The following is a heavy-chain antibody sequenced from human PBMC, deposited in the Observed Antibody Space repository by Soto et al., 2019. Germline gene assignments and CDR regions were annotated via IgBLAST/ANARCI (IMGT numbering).Heavy chain of an antibody. CDR1: GYTLNELS. Sequence: ASVKVSCKVSGYTLNELSMHWVRQAPGKGLEWMGGFDPEDGETIYAQKFQGRVTMTEDTSTDTAYMELSSLRSEDTAVYYCATSGGYAATFDYWGQGTLVTVSS. CDR3: ATSGGYAATFDY. CDR2: FDPEDGET. D-gene: IGHD5-12*01. V-gene: IGHV1-24*01. J-gene: IGHJ4*02.